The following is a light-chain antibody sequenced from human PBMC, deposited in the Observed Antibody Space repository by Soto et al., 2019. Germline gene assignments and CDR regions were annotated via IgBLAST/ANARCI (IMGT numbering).Light chain of an antibody. Sequence: QSVLTQPPSASATPGQRVTISCSGSSCNIGTNDVYCYQQLPGTAPKLLIYTNNHRPSGGPARFSGSKYGTSASLAISGLRSEDEDDYYCAAWDESLSVVVFGGGTKLTVL. V-gene: IGLV1-47*01. J-gene: IGLJ2*01. CDR2: TNN. CDR3: AAWDESLSVVV. CDR1: SCNIGTND.